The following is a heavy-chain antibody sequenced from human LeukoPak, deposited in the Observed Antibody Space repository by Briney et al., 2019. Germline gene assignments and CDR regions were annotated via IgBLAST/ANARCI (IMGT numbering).Heavy chain of an antibody. D-gene: IGHD3-22*01. J-gene: IGHJ4*02. CDR2: IFPGDSDT. Sequence: GESLKISCKGSGYRFNAYWIGWVREKPGKGLECMGIIFPGDSDTRYSPSFQGQVTISADKSISTAYLQWSSLKASDTAMYYCARRLTYDSRAYYCLDYWGQGTLVTVSS. V-gene: IGHV5-51*01. CDR1: GYRFNAYW. CDR3: ARRLTYDSRAYYCLDY.